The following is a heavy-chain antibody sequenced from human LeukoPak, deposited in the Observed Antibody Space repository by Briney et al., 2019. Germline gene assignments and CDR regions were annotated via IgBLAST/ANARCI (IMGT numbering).Heavy chain of an antibody. D-gene: IGHD1-26*01. J-gene: IGHJ6*03. CDR3: ARDPYSGNLGPTYYYYMDV. CDR1: GFTLTTYN. V-gene: IGHV3-21*01. CDR2: ITTSSAYI. Sequence: GGSLRLSCAASGFTLTTYNMNWVRQAPGKGLEWVSAITTSSAYIYYADSVRGRFTISRDNAKNSLYLQMNSLRDDDTAVYYCARDPYSGNLGPTYYYYMDVWGKGTTVTVSS.